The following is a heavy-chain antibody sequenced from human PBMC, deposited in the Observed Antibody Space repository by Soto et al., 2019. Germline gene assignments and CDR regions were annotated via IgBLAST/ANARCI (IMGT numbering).Heavy chain of an antibody. CDR3: ARDRLRGYDSSGFYS. J-gene: IGHJ4*02. CDR2: IYYSGST. D-gene: IGHD3-22*01. V-gene: IGHV4-59*01. Sequence: SETLSLTCTVSGGSISSSYWSWIRQPPGKGLEWIGYIYYSGSTNYNPSLKSRVTISLDTSMNQFSLKLSSVTAADTAIYYCARDRLRGYDSSGFYSWGQGTMVTVSS. CDR1: GGSISSSY.